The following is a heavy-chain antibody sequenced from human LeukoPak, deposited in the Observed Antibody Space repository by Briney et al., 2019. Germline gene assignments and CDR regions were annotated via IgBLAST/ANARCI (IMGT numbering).Heavy chain of an antibody. CDR1: GFTFSDYY. D-gene: IGHD6-13*01. CDR3: ARSRGGKQQLIFNY. CDR2: ISSSGSTI. Sequence: GGSLRLSCAASGFTFSDYYMTWIRQAPGKGLEWLSYISSSGSTIYYADSVKGRFTISRDNAKNSLYLQMNSLRAEDTAVYYCARSRGGKQQLIFNYWGQGTLVTASS. J-gene: IGHJ4*02. V-gene: IGHV3-11*01.